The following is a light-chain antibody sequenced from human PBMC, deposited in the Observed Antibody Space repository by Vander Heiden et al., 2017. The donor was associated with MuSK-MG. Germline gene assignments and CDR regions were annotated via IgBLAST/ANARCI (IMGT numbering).Light chain of an antibody. CDR1: NIGRKS. J-gene: IGLJ2*01. Sequence: SYVLTQPPSVSVAPGQTATIPCGGNNIGRKSVHWYQRKPGQAPVLVVYDDSDRPSGIPERLSGSNSGNTATLTISTVEAGDEADYYCQVWDTVSDHLVVFGGGTKLTVL. CDR3: QVWDTVSDHLVV. CDR2: DDS. V-gene: IGLV3-21*02.